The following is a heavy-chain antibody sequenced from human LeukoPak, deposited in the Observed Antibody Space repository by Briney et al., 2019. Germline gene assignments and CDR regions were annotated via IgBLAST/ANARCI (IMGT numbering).Heavy chain of an antibody. V-gene: IGHV1-69*05. D-gene: IGHD1-26*01. CDR3: AIPKSGSYYDGAFDI. CDR1: GGTFSSYA. Sequence: GASVKVSCKASGGTFSSYAISWVRQAPGQGLEWMGGIIPIFGTANYAQKFQGRVTITTDESTSTAYMELSSLRSEDTAVYYCAIPKSGSYYDGAFDIWGQGTMVTVSS. CDR2: IIPIFGTA. J-gene: IGHJ3*02.